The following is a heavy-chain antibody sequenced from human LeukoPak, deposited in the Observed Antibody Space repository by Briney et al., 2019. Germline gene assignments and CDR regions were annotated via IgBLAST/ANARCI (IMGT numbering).Heavy chain of an antibody. J-gene: IGHJ4*02. D-gene: IGHD6-13*01. CDR3: AKDRTSSSWSSFFDY. Sequence: GGSLRLSCAASGFTFSSYAMSWARQAPGKGLEWVSAISGSGGSTYYADSVKGRFAISRDNSKNTLYLQMNSLRAEDTAVYYCAKDRTSSSWSSFFDYWGQGTLVTVSS. CDR2: ISGSGGST. CDR1: GFTFSSYA. V-gene: IGHV3-23*01.